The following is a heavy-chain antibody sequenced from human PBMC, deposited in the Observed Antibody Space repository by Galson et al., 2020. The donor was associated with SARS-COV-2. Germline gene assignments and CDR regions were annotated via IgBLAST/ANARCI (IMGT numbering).Heavy chain of an antibody. D-gene: IGHD3-9*01. CDR2: IYHSGST. CDR3: AIVGNVLRYFDWLLYARVGVAQYYYMDV. J-gene: IGHJ6*03. V-gene: IGHV4-38-2*02. Sequence: SETLSLTCTVSGYSISSGYYWGWIRQPPGKGLEWIGSIYHSGSTYYNPSLKSRVTISVDTSKNQFSLKLSSVTAADTAVYYCAIVGNVLRYFDWLLYARVGVAQYYYMDVWGKGTTVTVSS. CDR1: GYSISSGYY.